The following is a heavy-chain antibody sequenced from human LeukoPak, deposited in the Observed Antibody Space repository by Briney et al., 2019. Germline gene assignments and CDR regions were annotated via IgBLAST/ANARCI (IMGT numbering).Heavy chain of an antibody. D-gene: IGHD3-9*01. CDR1: GYSISSGYY. V-gene: IGHV4-61*03. J-gene: IGHJ4*02. CDR2: IYSSGST. CDR3: GRAASDYDILTGYIPAPFDY. Sequence: SETLSLTCTVSGYSISSGYYWCWVRQPPGKGLEWIGYIYSSGSTNYNPSLKSRVTISVDTSKTHFSLKLSSVTAADTAVYYCGRAASDYDILTGYIPAPFDYWGQGTLVTVSS.